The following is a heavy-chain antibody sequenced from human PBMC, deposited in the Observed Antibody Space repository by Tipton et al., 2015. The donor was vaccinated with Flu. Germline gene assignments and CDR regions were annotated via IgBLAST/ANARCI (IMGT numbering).Heavy chain of an antibody. CDR2: ISSSSSYI. CDR1: GFTFSSYS. J-gene: IGHJ4*02. D-gene: IGHD6-13*01. V-gene: IGHV3-21*01. Sequence: VQLVQSGGGLVKPGGSLRLSCAASGFTFSSYSMNWVRQAPGKGLEWVSSISSSSSYIYYADSVKGRFTISRDNAKNSLYLQMNSLRAEDTAVYYCAGDLGSSWGIDYWGQGTLVTVSS. CDR3: AGDLGSSWGIDY.